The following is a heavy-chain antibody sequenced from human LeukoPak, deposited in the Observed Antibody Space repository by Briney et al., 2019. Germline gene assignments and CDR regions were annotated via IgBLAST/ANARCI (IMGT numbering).Heavy chain of an antibody. V-gene: IGHV1-8*01. Sequence: ASVKVSCEASGYTFTSYDINWVRQATGQGLEWMGWMNPNSGNTGYAQKFQGRVTMTRNTSISTAYMELSSLRSEDTAVYYCARGILRQQLVHTYWGQGTLVTVSS. D-gene: IGHD6-13*01. CDR3: ARGILRQQLVHTY. J-gene: IGHJ4*02. CDR2: MNPNSGNT. CDR1: GYTFTSYD.